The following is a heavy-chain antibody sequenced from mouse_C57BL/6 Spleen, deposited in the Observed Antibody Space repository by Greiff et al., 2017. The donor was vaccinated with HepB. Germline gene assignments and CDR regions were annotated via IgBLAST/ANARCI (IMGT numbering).Heavy chain of an antibody. J-gene: IGHJ1*03. Sequence: VQRVESGAELAKPGASVKLSCKASGYTFTSYWMHWVKQRPGQGLEWIGYINPSSGYTKYNQKFKDKATLTADKSSSTAYMQLSSLTYEDSAVYYCAMVLDYDWYFDVWGTGTTVTVSS. CDR3: AMVLDYDWYFDV. V-gene: IGHV1-7*01. CDR1: GYTFTSYW. D-gene: IGHD2-4*01. CDR2: INPSSGYT.